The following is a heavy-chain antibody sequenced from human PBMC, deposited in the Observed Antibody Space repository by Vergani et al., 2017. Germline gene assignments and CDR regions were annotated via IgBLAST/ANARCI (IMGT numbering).Heavy chain of an antibody. CDR1: GFTVSSNY. CDR3: ARAGGEWLPYYYYYYMDV. J-gene: IGHJ6*03. Sequence: EVLLVESGGGLIQPGGSLRLSCAASGFTVSSNYMSWVRQAPGKGLEWVSVIYSGGSTYYADSVKGRFTISRDNSKTTLYLQMNRLRAEDTAVYYCARAGGEWLPYYYYYYMDVWGKGTTVTVSS. V-gene: IGHV3-53*01. D-gene: IGHD3-3*01. CDR2: IYSGGST.